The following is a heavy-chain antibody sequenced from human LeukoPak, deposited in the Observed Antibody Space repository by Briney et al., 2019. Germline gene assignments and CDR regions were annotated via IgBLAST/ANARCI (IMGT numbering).Heavy chain of an antibody. CDR3: AREPYYYDSSGYFQALDY. CDR2: ISSSSSYI. D-gene: IGHD3-22*01. Sequence: GGSLRLSCAASGFTFSSYSMNWVRQAPGKGLEWVSSISSSSSYIYYADSMKGRFTISRDNAKNSLYLQMNSLRAEDTAVYYCAREPYYYDSSGYFQALDYWGQGTLVTVSS. J-gene: IGHJ4*02. V-gene: IGHV3-21*01. CDR1: GFTFSSYS.